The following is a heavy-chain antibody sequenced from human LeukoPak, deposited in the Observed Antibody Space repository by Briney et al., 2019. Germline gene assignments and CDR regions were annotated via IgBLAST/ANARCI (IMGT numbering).Heavy chain of an antibody. CDR1: GFTVSSNY. Sequence: GGSLRLSCAASGFTVSSNYMSWVRQAPGKGLEWVSVIYSGGGTYYADSVKGRFTISRDNSKNTLYLQMNSLRAEDTAVYYCARDRYYDSSGYYPGFDYWGQGTLVTVSS. J-gene: IGHJ4*02. V-gene: IGHV3-66*01. CDR3: ARDRYYDSSGYYPGFDY. D-gene: IGHD3-22*01. CDR2: IYSGGGT.